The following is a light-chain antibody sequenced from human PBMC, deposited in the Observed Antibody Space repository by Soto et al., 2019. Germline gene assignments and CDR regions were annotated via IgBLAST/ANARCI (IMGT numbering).Light chain of an antibody. Sequence: QSALTQPASVSGSPGQSIAISCTGTSIDVGGYDQVSWYQQHPGQAPQLMIYAVSIRPEGVSNRFSGSKSGNTASLAISGLQAEDEADYYCSSDTGSGTFFGGGTQLTVL. V-gene: IGLV2-14*01. CDR3: SSDTGSGTF. CDR2: AVS. CDR1: SIDVGGYDQ. J-gene: IGLJ2*01.